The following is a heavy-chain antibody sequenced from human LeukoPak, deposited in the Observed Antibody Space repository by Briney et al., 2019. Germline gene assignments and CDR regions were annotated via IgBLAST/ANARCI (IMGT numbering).Heavy chain of an antibody. CDR3: ARGYCSSTSCYNAFDI. CDR2: IYSGGST. Sequence: GGSLRLSCAASGLTVSSNYMSWVRQAPGRGLEWVSVIYSGGSTYYADSVKGRFTISRDNSKNTLYLQMNSLRAEDTAVYYCARGYCSSTSCYNAFDIWGQGTMVTVSS. CDR1: GLTVSSNY. J-gene: IGHJ3*02. V-gene: IGHV3-53*01. D-gene: IGHD2-2*02.